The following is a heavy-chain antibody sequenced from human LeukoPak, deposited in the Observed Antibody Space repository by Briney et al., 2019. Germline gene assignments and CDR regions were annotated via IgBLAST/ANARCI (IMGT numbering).Heavy chain of an antibody. CDR2: INHSGST. D-gene: IGHD3-16*01. Sequence: KPSETLSLTCAVYGESFSGFYWTWIRQPPGKGLEWIGEINHSGSTNYDPSLESRVTISVDTSKNQFSLKLSSVTAADTAVYYCARGGGPDNWFDPWGQGTLVTVSS. CDR1: GESFSGFY. J-gene: IGHJ5*02. CDR3: ARGGGPDNWFDP. V-gene: IGHV4-34*01.